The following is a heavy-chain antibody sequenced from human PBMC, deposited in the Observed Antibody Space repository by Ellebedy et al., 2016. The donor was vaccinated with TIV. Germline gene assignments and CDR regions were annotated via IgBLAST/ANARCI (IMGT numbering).Heavy chain of an antibody. D-gene: IGHD4-17*01. V-gene: IGHV3-21*01. CDR3: ARKVPAPTTVPPNWYFDL. CDR2: ISVSRTYI. CDR1: GFNFSSYT. Sequence: GESLKISCAASGFNFSSYTMNSVRQAPGKGLEWVSSISVSRTYIYYAGSVKGRFAISRNNAKNSLYLQINRLRAEDKAVYYCARKVPAPTTVPPNWYFDLWGRGTLVTVSS. J-gene: IGHJ2*01.